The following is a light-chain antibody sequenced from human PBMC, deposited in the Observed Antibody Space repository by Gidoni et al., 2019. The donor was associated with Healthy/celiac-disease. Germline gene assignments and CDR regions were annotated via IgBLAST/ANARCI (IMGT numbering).Light chain of an antibody. Sequence: SALTQPASVSGSPGQSITISCTGTSSDVGGYNYVSWYQQHPGKAPKLMIYEVSNRPSGVSNRFSGSKSGNTASLTISGRQAEDDADYYGSSYTSSSTYVFGTGTKVTVL. J-gene: IGLJ1*01. V-gene: IGLV2-14*01. CDR3: SSYTSSSTYV. CDR1: SSDVGGYNY. CDR2: EVS.